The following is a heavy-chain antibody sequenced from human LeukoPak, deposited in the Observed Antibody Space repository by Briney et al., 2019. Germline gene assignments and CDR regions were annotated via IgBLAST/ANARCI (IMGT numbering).Heavy chain of an antibody. D-gene: IGHD6-19*01. Sequence: SETLSLICAVYGGSFNGYYWSWIRHPPGKGLEWIGEINHSGSTNYNPSLKSRVTISVDTSKNQFSLKFSSVTAADTAVYYCASVAVAGWNYWGQGTLVTVSS. CDR2: INHSGST. CDR1: GGSFNGYY. CDR3: ASVAVAGWNY. J-gene: IGHJ4*02. V-gene: IGHV4-34*01.